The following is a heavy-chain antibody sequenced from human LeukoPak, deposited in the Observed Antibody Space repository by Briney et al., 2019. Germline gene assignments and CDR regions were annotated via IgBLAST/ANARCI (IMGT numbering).Heavy chain of an antibody. D-gene: IGHD2-15*01. CDR3: ARDRGVVGQFDP. J-gene: IGHJ5*02. CDR1: GFTFSSYW. V-gene: IGHV3-74*01. CDR2: INSDGSST. Sequence: GGSLRLSCAASGFTFSSYWMHWVRQAPGKGLVWVSRINSDGSSTSYADSVKGRFTISRDNAKNSLYLQMNSLRAEDTAVYYCARDRGVVGQFDPWGQGTLVTVSP.